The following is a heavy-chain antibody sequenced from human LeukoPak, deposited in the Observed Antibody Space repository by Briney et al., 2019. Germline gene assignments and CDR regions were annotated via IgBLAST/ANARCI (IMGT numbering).Heavy chain of an antibody. CDR1: GYIFTSYW. J-gene: IGHJ4*02. CDR3: AKPPAYSSSWYPFDY. Sequence: GESLKISCKGSGYIFTSYWIGWVRQMPGKGLEWMGIIYPGDSDTRYSPSFQGQVTFSADKSISTAYLQWSSLKASDTAMYYCAKPPAYSSSWYPFDYWGQGTLVTVSS. CDR2: IYPGDSDT. V-gene: IGHV5-51*01. D-gene: IGHD6-13*01.